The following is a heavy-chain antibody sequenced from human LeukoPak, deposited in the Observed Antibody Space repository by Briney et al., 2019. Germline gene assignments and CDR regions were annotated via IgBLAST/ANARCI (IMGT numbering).Heavy chain of an antibody. V-gene: IGHV6-1*01. CDR1: GDSVSSNNAA. Sequence: SQTLSLTCAISGDSVSSNNAAWNWIRQSPSRGLEWLGRTYYRSKWYNDYAVSVKSRITINPDTSKNQFSLQLNSVTPEDTAVYYCAREGESYDITMIVLVDYFDIWGQGTMVTVSS. CDR3: AREGESYDITMIVLVDYFDI. J-gene: IGHJ3*02. D-gene: IGHD3-22*01. CDR2: TYYRSKWYN.